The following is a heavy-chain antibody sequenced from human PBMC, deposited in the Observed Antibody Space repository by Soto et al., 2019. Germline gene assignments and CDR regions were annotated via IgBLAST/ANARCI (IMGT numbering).Heavy chain of an antibody. V-gene: IGHV3-73*02. Sequence: EVQLVESGGGLVQPGGSLKLSCAASGFTFSGSAMHWVRQASGKGLEWVGRIRSKANSYATAYAASVKGRFTISRDDSKNTAYLQMNSLKTEDTAVYYCTRHIPGYSSSSNDAFDIWGQGTMVTVSS. CDR1: GFTFSGSA. D-gene: IGHD6-13*01. CDR3: TRHIPGYSSSSNDAFDI. J-gene: IGHJ3*02. CDR2: IRSKANSYAT.